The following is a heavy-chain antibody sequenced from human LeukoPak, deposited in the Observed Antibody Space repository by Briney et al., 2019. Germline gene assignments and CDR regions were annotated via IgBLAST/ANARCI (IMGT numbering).Heavy chain of an antibody. Sequence: GGSLRLSCAASGFTFSSYWMSWVRQAPGKGLEWVANIKQDGSEKYYVDSVKGRFTIPRDNAKNSLYLQMNSLRAEDTAVYYCARDRFYSVVVTAFDYWGQGTLVTVSS. D-gene: IGHD2-21*02. V-gene: IGHV3-7*01. CDR2: IKQDGSEK. CDR1: GFTFSSYW. J-gene: IGHJ4*02. CDR3: ARDRFYSVVVTAFDY.